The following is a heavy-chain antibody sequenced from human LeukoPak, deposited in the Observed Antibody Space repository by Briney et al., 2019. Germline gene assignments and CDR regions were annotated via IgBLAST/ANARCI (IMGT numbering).Heavy chain of an antibody. CDR1: GYSFTSYW. V-gene: IGHV5-51*01. Sequence: GESLKISCKGSGYSFTSYWIGWVRQMPGKGLEWMGIIYPGDSDTRYSPSFQGQVTISADKSISTAYLQWSSLKASDTAMYYCARQPRPRTYYYDSSGSYQEYYFDYWGQGTLVTVSS. CDR2: IYPGDSDT. J-gene: IGHJ4*02. D-gene: IGHD3-22*01. CDR3: ARQPRPRTYYYDSSGSYQEYYFDY.